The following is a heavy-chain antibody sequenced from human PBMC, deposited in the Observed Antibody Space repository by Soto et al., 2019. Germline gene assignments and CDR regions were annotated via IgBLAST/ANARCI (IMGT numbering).Heavy chain of an antibody. Sequence: DVQLVESGGGLVQPGRSLRLSCAASGFTFDDYAMHWVRQAPGKGLEWVSGISWNSGSIGYADSVKGRFTISRDNAKNSLYLQMNSLRAEDTALYYCAKGIMGRWYSSSWRYFDLWGRGTLVTVSS. V-gene: IGHV3-9*01. CDR1: GFTFDDYA. D-gene: IGHD6-13*01. CDR2: ISWNSGSI. J-gene: IGHJ2*01. CDR3: AKGIMGRWYSSSWRYFDL.